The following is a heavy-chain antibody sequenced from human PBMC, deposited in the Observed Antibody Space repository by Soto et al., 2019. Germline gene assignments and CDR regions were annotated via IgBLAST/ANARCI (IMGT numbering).Heavy chain of an antibody. Sequence: ASVKVSCKASGYTFTSYGISWVRQAPGQGLEWMGGIIPIFGTANYAQKFQGRVTITADESTSTAYMELSSLRSEDTAVFYCARYPYYDVWTGYPQPDPLHWFDPWGQGTLVTVSS. J-gene: IGHJ5*02. V-gene: IGHV1-69*13. D-gene: IGHD3-3*01. CDR1: GYTFTSYG. CDR3: ARYPYYDVWTGYPQPDPLHWFDP. CDR2: IIPIFGTA.